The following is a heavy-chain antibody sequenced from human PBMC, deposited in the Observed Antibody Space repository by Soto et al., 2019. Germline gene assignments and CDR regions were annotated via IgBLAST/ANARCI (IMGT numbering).Heavy chain of an antibody. D-gene: IGHD5-18*01. Sequence: GGSLRLSCAASGFTFSSYWMSWVRQAPGKGLEWVANIKQDGSEKYYVDSVKGRFTISRDNAKNSLYLQMNSLRAEDTAVYYCAREQGGYSYGAFDIWGQGTMVTVSS. J-gene: IGHJ3*02. CDR2: IKQDGSEK. CDR3: AREQGGYSYGAFDI. CDR1: GFTFSSYW. V-gene: IGHV3-7*01.